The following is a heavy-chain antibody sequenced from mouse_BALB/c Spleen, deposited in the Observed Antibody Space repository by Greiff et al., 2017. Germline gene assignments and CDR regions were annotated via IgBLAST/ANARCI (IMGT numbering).Heavy chain of an antibody. D-gene: IGHD1-1*01. Sequence: EVQLVESGGGLVQPGGSRKLSCAASGFTFSSFGMHWVRQAPEKGLEWVAYISSGSSTNYYADTVKGRFTISRDNPKNTLCLQMTSLRSEDTAMYYCARSRVDWYFDVWGAGTTVTVSS. V-gene: IGHV5-17*02. CDR1: GFTFSSFG. CDR2: ISSGSSTN. J-gene: IGHJ1*01. CDR3: ARSRVDWYFDV.